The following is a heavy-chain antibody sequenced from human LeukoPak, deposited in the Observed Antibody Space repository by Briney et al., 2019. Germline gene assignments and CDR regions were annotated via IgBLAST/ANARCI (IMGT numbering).Heavy chain of an antibody. CDR1: GFTFSSYE. D-gene: IGHD4-17*01. V-gene: IGHV3-48*03. Sequence: GGSLRLSCAASGFTFSSYEMNWVRQAPGKGLEWVSYISSSGSTIYYADSVKGRFTISRDNAKNSLYLQMNSLRTGDTALYYCARDMAYGDYGDWGQGTLVTVSS. J-gene: IGHJ4*02. CDR3: ARDMAYGDYGD. CDR2: ISSSGSTI.